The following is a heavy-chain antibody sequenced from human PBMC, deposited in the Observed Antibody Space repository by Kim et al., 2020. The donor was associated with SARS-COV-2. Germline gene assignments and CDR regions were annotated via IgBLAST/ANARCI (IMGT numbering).Heavy chain of an antibody. J-gene: IGHJ4*02. CDR3: ARHQLELRTTFDY. Sequence: SPSLQGHLTVSADKSISTAYLQWSSLKASDTAMYYCARHQLELRTTFDYWGQGTLVTVSS. D-gene: IGHD1-7*01. V-gene: IGHV5-10-1*01.